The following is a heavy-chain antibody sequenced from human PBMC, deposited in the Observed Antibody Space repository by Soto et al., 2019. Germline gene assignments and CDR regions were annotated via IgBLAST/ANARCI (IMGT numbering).Heavy chain of an antibody. Sequence: QVQLVQSGAEVKKPGSSVKVSCKASGGTFSSYAISWVRQSPGQGLGWMGGIIPIFGTANYAQKFQGRVTITADECTSTAYMELSSLRAEDTAVYYCARSFGWFWGRNWFDPWGQGTLVTVSS. D-gene: IGHD3-16*01. CDR3: ARSFGWFWGRNWFDP. V-gene: IGHV1-69*01. CDR2: IIPIFGTA. CDR1: GGTFSSYA. J-gene: IGHJ5*02.